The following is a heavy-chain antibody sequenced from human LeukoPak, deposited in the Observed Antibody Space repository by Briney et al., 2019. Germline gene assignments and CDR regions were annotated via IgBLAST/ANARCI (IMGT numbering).Heavy chain of an antibody. V-gene: IGHV1-18*01. CDR1: GYTFRRHD. D-gene: IGHD2-15*01. Sequence: ASVKVSCKASGYTFRRHDITWVRQAPGQGLEWMGWISASNGKTDYAQRVQGRVTVTRDTATSTTYMELRSLRSDDTAVYYCARDGWWDPNRHAFDLWGQGTVVTVSS. CDR2: ISASNGKT. J-gene: IGHJ3*01. CDR3: ARDGWWDPNRHAFDL.